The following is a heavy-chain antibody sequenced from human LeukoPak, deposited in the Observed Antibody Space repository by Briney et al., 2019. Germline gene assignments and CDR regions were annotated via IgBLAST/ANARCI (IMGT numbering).Heavy chain of an antibody. Sequence: SETLSLTCAVYGGSFSDYYWSWIRQPPGKGLERIGQINHSGSTNYNPSLKSRVTISVYTSKNQFSLKLSSVTAADTAVYYCARVPLYCSSTSCTDAFDIWGQGTMVTVSS. CDR1: GGSFSDYY. V-gene: IGHV4-34*01. CDR2: INHSGST. D-gene: IGHD2-2*01. J-gene: IGHJ3*02. CDR3: ARVPLYCSSTSCTDAFDI.